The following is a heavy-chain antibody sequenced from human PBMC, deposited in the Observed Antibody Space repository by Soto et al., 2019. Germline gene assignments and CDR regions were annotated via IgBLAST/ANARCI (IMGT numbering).Heavy chain of an antibody. CDR2: IYPGDSDT. Sequence: GASLNISCKGCGYSYTRYWIGWVRQKPGKGLEWMGIIYPGDSDTRYSPSFQGQVTISADKSISTAYLQWSSLKASDTAMYYCASASSGYLRDAFDIWGQGTMVTVSS. V-gene: IGHV5-51*01. D-gene: IGHD3-22*01. CDR3: ASASSGYLRDAFDI. CDR1: GYSYTRYW. J-gene: IGHJ3*02.